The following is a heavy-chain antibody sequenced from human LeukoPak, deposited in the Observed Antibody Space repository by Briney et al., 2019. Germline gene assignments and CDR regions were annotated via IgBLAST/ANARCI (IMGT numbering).Heavy chain of an antibody. CDR1: GFTVSNKY. V-gene: IGHV3-66*01. J-gene: IGHJ3*02. CDR3: ARVEAVAGSDAFDI. Sequence: TGGSLRLSCAASGFTVSNKYMSWVRQAPGKGLEWVSGIYSGGNTYYADSVKGRFTISRDNSKNTLYLQMNSLRAEDTAVYYCARVEAVAGSDAFDIWGQGTMVTVSS. CDR2: IYSGGNT. D-gene: IGHD6-19*01.